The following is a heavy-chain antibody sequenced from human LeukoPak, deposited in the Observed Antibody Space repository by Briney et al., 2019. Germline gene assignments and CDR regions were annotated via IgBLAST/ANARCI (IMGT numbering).Heavy chain of an antibody. D-gene: IGHD1-14*01. J-gene: IGHJ3*02. V-gene: IGHV3-21*01. CDR1: GFTFNSYS. CDR2: ISSDIAYT. Sequence: PGGSLRLSCAASGFTFNSYSMVWVRQAPGKGPEWLSSISSDIAYTYYADSARGRFTVSRDNAKNSVYLQMNSLRDEDTALYYFERVPPTGGPNVFVMWGLGTKVTVS. CDR3: ERVPPTGGPNVFVM.